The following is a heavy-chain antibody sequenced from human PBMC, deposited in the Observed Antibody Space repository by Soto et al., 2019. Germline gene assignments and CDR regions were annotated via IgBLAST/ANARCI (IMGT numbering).Heavy chain of an antibody. J-gene: IGHJ1*01. V-gene: IGHV4-39*01. CDR2: VFYNGKT. Sequence: QLRLLESGPGVVKPAETLSLTFTVSGGSISTTFYYWGWIRQSPGKGLEWIGTVFYNGKTFYSPSLHSRISISVDTSENQFSLRLTSVTAADTAVYYCARHPINDDNYPAEVNFWGQGTLVTVSS. D-gene: IGHD1-1*01. CDR3: ARHPINDDNYPAEVNF. CDR1: GGSISTTFYY.